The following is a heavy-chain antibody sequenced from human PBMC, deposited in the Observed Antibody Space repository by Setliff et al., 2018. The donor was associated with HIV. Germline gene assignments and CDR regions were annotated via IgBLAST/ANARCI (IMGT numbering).Heavy chain of an antibody. CDR1: GVSVRGGDH. Sequence: PSETLSLTCTVSGVSVRGGDHWSWIRQPPGRGLEWIGYFSYIDEPYINYLEYFNPSLKSRLAFSLYKSQNQFSLALTSVTAADTAVYFCGRGRSSWYNTVPYYFDLWGQGALVTSPQ. CDR2: FSYIDEPYINYLE. J-gene: IGHJ4*02. CDR3: GRGRSSWYNTVPYYFDL. V-gene: IGHV4-30-4*08. D-gene: IGHD1-1*01.